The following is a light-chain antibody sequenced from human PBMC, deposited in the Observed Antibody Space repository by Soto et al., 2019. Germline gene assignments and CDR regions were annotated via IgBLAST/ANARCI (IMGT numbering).Light chain of an antibody. CDR2: EVT. J-gene: IGLJ3*02. CDR3: SSYASGPTVL. CDR1: GRDLGDYYY. V-gene: IGLV2-14*01. Sequence: QSALTQPASLSGSPGQSITISCTGTGRDLGDYYYVSWYQQRPGKAPRLLIYEVTNRPSGISDRFSGSKSGSTAFLTISGLQAEDEADYYCSSYASGPTVLFGGGTKVTVL.